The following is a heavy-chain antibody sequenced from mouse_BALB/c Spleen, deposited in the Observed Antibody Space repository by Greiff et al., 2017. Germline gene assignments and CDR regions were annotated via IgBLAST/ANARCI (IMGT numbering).Heavy chain of an antibody. J-gene: IGHJ2*01. D-gene: IGHD2-1*01. CDR3: TREGLLSHFDY. Sequence: LQQPGSELVRPGASVKLSCKASGYTFTSYWMHWVKQRPGQGLEWIGNIYPGSGSTNYDEKFKSKATLTVDTSSSTAYMQLSSLTSEDSAVYYCTREGLLSHFDYWGQGTTLTVSS. CDR1: GYTFTSYW. V-gene: IGHV1S22*01. CDR2: IYPGSGST.